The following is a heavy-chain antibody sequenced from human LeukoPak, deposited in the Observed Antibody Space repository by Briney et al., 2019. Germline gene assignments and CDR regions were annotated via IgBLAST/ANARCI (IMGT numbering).Heavy chain of an antibody. CDR3: ARTVYGSGSYFDY. J-gene: IGHJ4*02. D-gene: IGHD3-10*01. CDR1: GFTFSDYY. CDR2: ISSISSYT. V-gene: IGHV3-11*03. Sequence: PRGSLRLSCAASGFTFSDYYMSWIRQAPGEGLEWVSYISSISSYTNYADSVKGRFTISRDNAKNSLSLQMNRLRAEDTAVYYCARTVYGSGSYFDYWGQGTLVTVSS.